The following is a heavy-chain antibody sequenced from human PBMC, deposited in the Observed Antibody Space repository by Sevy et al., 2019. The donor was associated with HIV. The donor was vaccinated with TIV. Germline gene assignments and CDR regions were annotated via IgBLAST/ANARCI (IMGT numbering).Heavy chain of an antibody. CDR2: IWYDGTYK. J-gene: IGHJ4*02. Sequence: GGSLRLSCAASGFSISGYGMHWVRQAPGKGLEWVSVIWYDGTYKEYAYSVKVRFSNSRDNSKNTRYLQMNSLRAGDTAVYYCAREDIRVAGIGYYFHSWGQGTLVTVSS. CDR1: GFSISGYG. V-gene: IGHV3-33*01. CDR3: AREDIRVAGIGYYFHS. D-gene: IGHD6-19*01.